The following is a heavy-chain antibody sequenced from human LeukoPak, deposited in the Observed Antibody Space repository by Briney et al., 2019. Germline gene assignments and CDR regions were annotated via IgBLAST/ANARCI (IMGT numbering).Heavy chain of an antibody. CDR1: RGSISPNY. V-gene: IGHV4-59*01. CDR3: ARGPPGRPDV. CDR2: IYYIGST. J-gene: IGHJ6*04. Sequence: SETLSLTCTVSRGSISPNYWTWIRQPPGKGLEWIGYIYYIGSTNYNPSLKSRVTISLDTSRNQFSLRLSSVTAADTAVYYCARGPPGRPDVWGKGTTVTVSS.